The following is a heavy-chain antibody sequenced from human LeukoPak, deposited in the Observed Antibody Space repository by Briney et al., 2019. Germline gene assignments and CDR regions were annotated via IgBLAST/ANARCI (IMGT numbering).Heavy chain of an antibody. CDR2: IYYSGST. V-gene: IGHV4-59*01. D-gene: IGHD3-9*01. J-gene: IGHJ6*03. Sequence: AETLSLTCTVSGGSISSYYWSWIRQPPGKGLEWIGYIYYSGSTNYNPSLKSRVTISVDTSKNQFSLKLSSVTAADTAVYYCARGYFDWLTPYYYYMDVWGKGTTVTISS. CDR3: ARGYFDWLTPYYYYMDV. CDR1: GGSISSYY.